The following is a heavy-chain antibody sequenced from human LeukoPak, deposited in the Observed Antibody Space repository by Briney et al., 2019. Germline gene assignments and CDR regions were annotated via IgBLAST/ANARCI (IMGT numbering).Heavy chain of an antibody. CDR2: IYYSGST. V-gene: IGHV4-30-4*08. Sequence: PSETLSLTCTVSGGSISSGDYYWSWIRQPPGKGLEWIGYIYYSGSTYYNPSLKSRVTISVDTSKNQFSLKLSSVTAADTAVYYCARGSYTGYDSHGFDIWGQGTMVTVSS. CDR1: GGSISSGDYY. CDR3: ARGSYTGYDSHGFDI. D-gene: IGHD5-12*01. J-gene: IGHJ3*02.